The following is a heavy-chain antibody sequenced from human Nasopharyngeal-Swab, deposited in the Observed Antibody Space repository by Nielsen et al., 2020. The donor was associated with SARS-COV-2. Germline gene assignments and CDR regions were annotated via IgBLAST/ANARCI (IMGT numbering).Heavy chain of an antibody. CDR2: ISTSGTTI. V-gene: IGHV3-11*04. CDR1: GFIFSDYY. D-gene: IGHD4-11*01. CDR3: ARDSYTNGLVKTF. Sequence: GESLKISCAASGFIFSDYYMSWVRQAPGKGLEWVSYISTSGTTIYYADSVKGRFTISRDNAKNSLYLQMNSLRAEDTAVHYCARDSYTNGLVKTFWGQGTLVTVSS. J-gene: IGHJ4*02.